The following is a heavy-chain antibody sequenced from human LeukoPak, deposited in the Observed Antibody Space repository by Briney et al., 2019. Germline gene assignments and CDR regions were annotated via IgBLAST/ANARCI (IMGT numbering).Heavy chain of an antibody. V-gene: IGHV3-53*01. J-gene: IGHJ3*02. CDR1: GFTVSGNY. CDR3: ARGEAAANAFDI. CDR2: IYSGGST. D-gene: IGHD6-13*01. Sequence: GGSLRLSCAASGFTVSGNYMSRVRQAPGKGLEWVSVIYSGGSTHYADSVKGRFTISRDNSKKTLYLQMNSLRAEDTTVYYCARGEAAANAFDIWGQGTMVTVSS.